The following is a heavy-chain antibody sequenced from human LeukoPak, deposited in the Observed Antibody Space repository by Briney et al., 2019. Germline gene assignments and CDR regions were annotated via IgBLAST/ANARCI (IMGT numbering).Heavy chain of an antibody. J-gene: IGHJ4*02. D-gene: IGHD3-22*01. CDR2: ISYDGSNK. Sequence: GGSLRLSCAASGFTFSSFGMHWVRQAPGKGLEWVAVISYDGSNKYYADSVKGRFTISRDNSKNTLYLQMNSLRAEDTAVYYCAREGYDSSGYAYFDYWGQGTLVTVSS. CDR3: AREGYDSSGYAYFDY. V-gene: IGHV3-30-3*01. CDR1: GFTFSSFG.